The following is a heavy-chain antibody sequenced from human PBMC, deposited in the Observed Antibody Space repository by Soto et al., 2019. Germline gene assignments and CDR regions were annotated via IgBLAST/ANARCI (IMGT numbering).Heavy chain of an antibody. J-gene: IGHJ6*02. D-gene: IGHD2-2*01. CDR2: IYSSGST. CDR1: GASMKSVY. V-gene: IGHV4-4*07. Sequence: QVQLRESGPGLVMPSETLSLTCTVSGASMKSVYFSWIRQPAGKGLEWIGRIYSSGSTTYNPSLKSRVTMSVDTARSQFSLKLTSVTAEDTAVYYCARELLDQRPPAYYSSHSIMDVWGQGTTVTVSS. CDR3: ARELLDQRPPAYYSSHSIMDV.